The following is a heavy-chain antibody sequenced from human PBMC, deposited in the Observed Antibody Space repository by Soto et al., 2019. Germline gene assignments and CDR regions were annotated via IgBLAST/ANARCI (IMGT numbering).Heavy chain of an antibody. V-gene: IGHV3-13*01. J-gene: IGHJ3*02. CDR1: GFNFSSYD. CDR3: ARAGQGASCSGGSCNLGASDI. CDR2: IGTAGDT. Sequence: EVQLVESGGGLVQPGGSLRLSCEASGFNFSSYDMHWVRQATGKGLEWVSVIGTAGDTFYTGSVKGRFTISREDGKNSLYQQMNSLRAGDTAGYYCARAGQGASCSGGSCNLGASDIWGQGTMVTVSS. D-gene: IGHD2-15*01.